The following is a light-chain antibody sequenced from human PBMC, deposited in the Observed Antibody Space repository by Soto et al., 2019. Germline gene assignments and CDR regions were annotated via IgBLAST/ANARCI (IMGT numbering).Light chain of an antibody. CDR2: AAS. CDR3: QQCYSSPRT. V-gene: IGKV1-39*01. J-gene: IGKJ1*01. Sequence: DIQMTQSPSTLSAGVGDRVTITCRAGQRISTYLNWYQQKPGKAPTLLIYAASSLQSGVPSRFSGGGSGTDFTLTINTLQPEDFATYFWQQCYSSPRTFGQGTKVEIK. CDR1: QRISTY.